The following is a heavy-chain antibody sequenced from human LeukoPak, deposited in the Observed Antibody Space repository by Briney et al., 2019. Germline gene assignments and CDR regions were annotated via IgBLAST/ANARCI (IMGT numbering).Heavy chain of an antibody. Sequence: GGSLRLSCTASGFSFGDYAMNWFRQAPGKGLEWVGFIRRKANGGTTEYAASVKGRFSISRDDSKSIGYLQMNSLKTEDTAVYYCNSAYCSGVSCEDYWGQGTQVTVSS. D-gene: IGHD2-15*01. CDR1: GFSFGDYA. V-gene: IGHV3-49*03. J-gene: IGHJ4*02. CDR3: NSAYCSGVSCEDY. CDR2: IRRKANGGTT.